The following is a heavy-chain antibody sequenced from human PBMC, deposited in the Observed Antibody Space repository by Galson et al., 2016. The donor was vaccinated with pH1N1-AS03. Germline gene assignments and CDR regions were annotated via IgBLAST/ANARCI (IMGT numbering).Heavy chain of an antibody. CDR1: GFIFINYA. Sequence: LRLSCAASGFIFINYAMTWVRQTPGKGLEWVSSADGVGAYTFYADSVRGRFTISRDNSKNTVYLQMNNLKAEDTAIYYCAKDRLRSGGMWGQGTLVTVSS. J-gene: IGHJ4*02. V-gene: IGHV3-23*01. D-gene: IGHD2-15*01. CDR2: ADGVGAYT. CDR3: AKDRLRSGGM.